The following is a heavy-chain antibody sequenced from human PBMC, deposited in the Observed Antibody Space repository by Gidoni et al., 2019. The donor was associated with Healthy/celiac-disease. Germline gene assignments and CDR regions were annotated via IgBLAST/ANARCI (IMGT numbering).Heavy chain of an antibody. CDR3: ARQVDSSGWPGSGFDP. D-gene: IGHD6-19*01. Sequence: QVQLQESGPGLVKPSETLSLTCTVSGGSISSYYWSWIRQPQGKGLEWIGYIYYSGSTNYNPSLKSRVTISVDTSKNQFSLKLSSVTAADTAVYFCARQVDSSGWPGSGFDPWGQGTLVTVSS. V-gene: IGHV4-59*08. CDR2: IYYSGST. J-gene: IGHJ5*02. CDR1: GGSISSYY.